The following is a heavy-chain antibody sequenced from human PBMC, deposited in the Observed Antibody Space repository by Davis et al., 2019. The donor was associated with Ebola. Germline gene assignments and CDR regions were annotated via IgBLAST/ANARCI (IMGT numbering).Heavy chain of an antibody. V-gene: IGHV1-18*01. CDR2: INPHNGNT. D-gene: IGHD5-24*01. Sequence: ASVQVSCKASGYTFTSYGISWVRQAPGQGLEWMGWINPHNGNTNYAQNVQGRVTITRDTSASTAYMELSSLRSEDTAVYYCARGGGYNYYFDYWGQGTLVTVSS. CDR3: ARGGGYNYYFDY. CDR1: GYTFTSYG. J-gene: IGHJ4*02.